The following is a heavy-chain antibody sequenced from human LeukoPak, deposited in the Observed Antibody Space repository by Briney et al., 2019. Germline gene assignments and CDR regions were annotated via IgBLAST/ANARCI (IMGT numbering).Heavy chain of an antibody. J-gene: IGHJ4*02. Sequence: AGRSLRLSCAASGFTFDDYAMHWVRQAPGKGLEWVSGISWNSGSIGYADSVKGRFTISRDNAKNSLYLQMNSLRAEDTALYYCAKDRYCSSTSRYEFDYWGQGTLVTVSS. CDR1: GFTFDDYA. D-gene: IGHD2-2*01. CDR3: AKDRYCSSTSRYEFDY. CDR2: ISWNSGSI. V-gene: IGHV3-9*01.